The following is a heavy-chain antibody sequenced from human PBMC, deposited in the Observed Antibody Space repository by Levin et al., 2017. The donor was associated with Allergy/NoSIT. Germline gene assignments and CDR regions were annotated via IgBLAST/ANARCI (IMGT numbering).Heavy chain of an antibody. Sequence: GESLKISCEASGYSFSTYWIGWVRQMPGKGLEWVGIIYPGNSETGYSPSFQGQVTISADKSINAAYLRWSSLRASDTAMYYCARLYYYPSGSYYNDYWGQGTLVTVSS. J-gene: IGHJ4*02. V-gene: IGHV5-51*01. CDR3: ARLYYYPSGSYYNDY. D-gene: IGHD3-10*01. CDR1: GYSFSTYW. CDR2: IYPGNSET.